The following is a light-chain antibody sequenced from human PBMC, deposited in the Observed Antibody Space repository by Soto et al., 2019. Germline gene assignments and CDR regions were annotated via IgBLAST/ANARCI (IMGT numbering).Light chain of an antibody. Sequence: EIVLTQSPGTLSLSPGERATLSCRASQSINNRYLAWYQQKPGQAPMLLIYAASSRATGIPDRFSGSGSGTDFNLTISRLEAEDCAVYHCQQFGSSPGFTFGPGTKVDIK. V-gene: IGKV3-20*01. CDR2: AAS. CDR1: QSINNRY. J-gene: IGKJ3*01. CDR3: QQFGSSPGFT.